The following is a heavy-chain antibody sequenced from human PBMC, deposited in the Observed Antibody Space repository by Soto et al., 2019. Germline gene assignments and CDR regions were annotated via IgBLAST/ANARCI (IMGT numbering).Heavy chain of an antibody. CDR1: GYSISSGYY. D-gene: IGHD3-10*01. Sequence: PSETLSLTCAVSGYSISSGYYWGWIRQPPGKGLEWIGSIYHSGGTYYNPSLKSRVTISRDTSKNQFSLKLSSVTAADTAVYYCATSRKYYYGSGSYDYYYYGMDVWGQGTTVTVS. CDR2: IYHSGGT. CDR3: ATSRKYYYGSGSYDYYYYGMDV. V-gene: IGHV4-38-2*01. J-gene: IGHJ6*02.